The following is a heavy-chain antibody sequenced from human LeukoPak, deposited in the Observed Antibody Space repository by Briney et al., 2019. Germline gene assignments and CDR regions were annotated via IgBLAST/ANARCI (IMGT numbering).Heavy chain of an antibody. CDR1: GFTFSSYA. D-gene: IGHD3-22*01. V-gene: IGHV3-23*01. CDR3: ARVMADYYDSSGYYHIDY. J-gene: IGHJ4*02. Sequence: GGSLRLSCAASGFTFSSYAMSWVRQAPGKGLEWVSAISGSGGSTYYADSVKGRFTISRDNSKNTLYLQMNSLRAEDTAVYYCARVMADYYDSSGYYHIDYWGQGTLVTVSS. CDR2: ISGSGGST.